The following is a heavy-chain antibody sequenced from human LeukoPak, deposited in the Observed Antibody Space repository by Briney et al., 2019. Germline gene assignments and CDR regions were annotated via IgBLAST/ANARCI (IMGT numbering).Heavy chain of an antibody. CDR2: ISYDGSNK. J-gene: IGHJ4*02. CDR3: AKQRGYYDSSGYEFDY. CDR1: GFTFSSYG. V-gene: IGHV3-30*18. Sequence: PGRSLRLSCAASGFTFSSYGMHWVRQAPGKGLEWVAVISYDGSNKYYADSVKGRFTISRDNSKNTLYLQMNSLRAEDTAVYYCAKQRGYYDSSGYEFDYWGQGTLVTVSS. D-gene: IGHD3-22*01.